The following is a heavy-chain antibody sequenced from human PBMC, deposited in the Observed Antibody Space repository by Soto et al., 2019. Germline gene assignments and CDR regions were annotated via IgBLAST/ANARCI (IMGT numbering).Heavy chain of an antibody. CDR2: ISGSDGST. D-gene: IGHD6-13*01. J-gene: IGHJ4*02. Sequence: HPRGSLRLSCVASGFSFINYAISFVRQSPCKGLEWVSVISGSDGSTYYGDSVKGRFTISRDNSKNTLYLQMNSLRAEDTAVYYCAKDRERDAWYEDYWGQGTLVTVSS. V-gene: IGHV3-23*02. CDR3: AKDRERDAWYEDY. CDR1: GFSFINYA.